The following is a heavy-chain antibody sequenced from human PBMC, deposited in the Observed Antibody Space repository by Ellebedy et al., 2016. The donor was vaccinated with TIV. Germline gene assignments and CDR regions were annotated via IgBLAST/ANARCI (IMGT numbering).Heavy chain of an antibody. J-gene: IGHJ4*02. CDR3: TRDPGGAPDLTLGN. V-gene: IGHV3-48*02. CDR2: IGGRSSKT. CDR1: GFTFSDYA. Sequence: GESLKISCVTSGFTFSDYAMNWVRQAPGKGLEWVSYIGGRSSKTHYADSGKGRFTISRDNAKNSLFLQMNSLTDEDTARNYCTRDPGGAPDLTLGNWGQGVLVTVSS. D-gene: IGHD3-16*01.